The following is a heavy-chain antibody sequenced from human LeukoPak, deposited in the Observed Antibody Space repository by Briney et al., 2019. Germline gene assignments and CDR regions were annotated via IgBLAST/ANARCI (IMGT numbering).Heavy chain of an antibody. J-gene: IGHJ3*02. V-gene: IGHV3-48*01. CDR2: ISSSSSTI. CDR3: ARESGYGEGAFDI. D-gene: IGHD4-17*01. Sequence: GGSLRLSCAASGFTFSSYSMNWVRQAPGKGLEWVSYISSSSSTIYYADSVKGRFTISRDNAKNSLYLQMNSLRAEDTAVYYCARESGYGEGAFDIWVQGTMVTVSS. CDR1: GFTFSSYS.